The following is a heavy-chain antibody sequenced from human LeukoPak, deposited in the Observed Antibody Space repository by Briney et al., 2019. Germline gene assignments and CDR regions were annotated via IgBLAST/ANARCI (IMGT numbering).Heavy chain of an antibody. CDR3: ARGSTPPRYSSSPTGFDYWAKRSASRYSSSPTGFDY. J-gene: IGHJ4*02. D-gene: IGHD6-13*01. CDR1: GGSFSGYY. CDR2: IKHSGST. Sequence: PSETLSLTCAVYGGSFSGYYWSWIRQPPGKGLEWIGEIKHSGSTNYNPSLKSRVTISVDTSKNQFSLKLSSVTAADTAVYYCARGSTPPRYSSSPTGFDYWAKRSASRYSSSPTGFDYWGQGTLVTVSS. V-gene: IGHV4-34*01.